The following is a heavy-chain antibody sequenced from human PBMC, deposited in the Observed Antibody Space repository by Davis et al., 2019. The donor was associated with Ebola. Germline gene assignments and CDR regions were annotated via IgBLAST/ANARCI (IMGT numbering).Heavy chain of an antibody. V-gene: IGHV5-51*01. D-gene: IGHD2-15*01. J-gene: IGHJ3*02. CDR2: IYPGDSDP. CDR1: GYSFTSYW. CDR3: ARRVGYCSGGSCYSTYAFDI. Sequence: GESLKISCKGSGYSFTSYWIGWVRQMPGKGLEWMGIIYPGDSDPRYSPSFQGQVTISADKSISTAYLQWSSLKASDTAMYYCARRVGYCSGGSCYSTYAFDIWGQGTMVTVSS.